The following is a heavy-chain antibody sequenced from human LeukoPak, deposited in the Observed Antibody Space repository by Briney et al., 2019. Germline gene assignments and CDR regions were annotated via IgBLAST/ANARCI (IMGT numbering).Heavy chain of an antibody. CDR1: GFTFSSYG. D-gene: IGHD2-21*02. J-gene: IGHJ4*02. Sequence: GGSLRLSCAASGFTFSSYGMHWVRQAPGKGLEWVAVIWYDGSNKYYADSVKGRFTISRDNSKNTLYLQMNSLRAEDTAVYYCARGAKSRKCGGDCFSPGFDYWGQGTLVTVSS. V-gene: IGHV3-33*01. CDR2: IWYDGSNK. CDR3: ARGAKSRKCGGDCFSPGFDY.